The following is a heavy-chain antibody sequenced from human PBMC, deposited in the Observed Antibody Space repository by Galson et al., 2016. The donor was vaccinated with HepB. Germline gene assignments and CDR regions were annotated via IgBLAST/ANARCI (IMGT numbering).Heavy chain of an antibody. D-gene: IGHD2-8*01. J-gene: IGHJ4*02. CDR2: IYWDDDK. CDR3: AHLHTNPRRLKVAFDS. V-gene: IGHV2-5*02. Sequence: PALVKPTQTLTLTCTFSGFSFFTSGEGVGWIRQPPGKALEWLALIYWDDDKRYSPSLKSRLTITKDTSKNQVVLTMTNMDPVDTATYYCAHLHTNPRRLKVAFDSWGQGILVTVSS. CDR1: GFSFFTSGEG.